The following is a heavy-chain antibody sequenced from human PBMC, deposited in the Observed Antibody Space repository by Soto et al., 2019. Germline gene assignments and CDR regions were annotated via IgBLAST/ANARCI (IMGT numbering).Heavy chain of an antibody. D-gene: IGHD6-13*01. CDR3: ARGSRIHYMDV. J-gene: IGHJ6*03. CDR2: ISSSSSYI. V-gene: IGHV3-21*01. CDR1: GFTFSSYS. Sequence: GGSLRLSCAASGFTFSSYSMNWVRQAPGKGLEWVSSISSSSSYIYYADSVKGRFTISRDNAKNSLYLQMNSLRAEDTAVYYCARGSRIHYMDVWGKGTTVTVSS.